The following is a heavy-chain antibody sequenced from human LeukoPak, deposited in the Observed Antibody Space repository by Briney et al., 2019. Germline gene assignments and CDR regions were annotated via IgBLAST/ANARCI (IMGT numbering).Heavy chain of an antibody. Sequence: SETLSLTCAVYGGPFRGYYWSWIRQPPGKGLEWIGEIYHSGSTKYNPSLKSRVTISVDTSKNQFSLKLSSVTAADTAVYYCARLPRYGGYVLMDYLDYWGQGTLVTVSS. CDR3: ARLPRYGGYVLMDYLDY. V-gene: IGHV4-34*01. CDR1: GGPFRGYY. CDR2: IYHSGST. D-gene: IGHD5-12*01. J-gene: IGHJ4*02.